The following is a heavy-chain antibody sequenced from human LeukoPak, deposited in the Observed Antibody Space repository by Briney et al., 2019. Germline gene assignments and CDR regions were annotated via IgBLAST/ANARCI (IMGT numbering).Heavy chain of an antibody. D-gene: IGHD2-15*01. J-gene: IGHJ5*02. V-gene: IGHV4-39*07. Sequence: PSETLSLTCTVSGGSISSSSYYWGWIRQPPGKGLEWIGSIYYSGSTYYDPSLKSRVIISVDTSKNQFSLKLSSVTAADTAVYYCARLYCSDVSCSIYELYNWFDPWGQGTLVTVSS. CDR2: IYYSGST. CDR1: GGSISSSSYY. CDR3: ARLYCSDVSCSIYELYNWFDP.